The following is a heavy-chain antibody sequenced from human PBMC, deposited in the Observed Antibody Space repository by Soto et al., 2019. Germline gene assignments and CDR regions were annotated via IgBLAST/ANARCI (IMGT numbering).Heavy chain of an antibody. CDR2: ISSGSSYI. Sequence: GGSMRLPCAASGFTFSSYSMNWVRQAPGKGLEWVSSISSGSSYIYYADSVKGRFTISRDNAKNSLYLQMNSLRAEDTAVYYCARDPGYCSSTSCYSAYWGQGTLVTVSS. J-gene: IGHJ4*02. V-gene: IGHV3-21*01. CDR1: GFTFSSYS. CDR3: ARDPGYCSSTSCYSAY. D-gene: IGHD2-2*01.